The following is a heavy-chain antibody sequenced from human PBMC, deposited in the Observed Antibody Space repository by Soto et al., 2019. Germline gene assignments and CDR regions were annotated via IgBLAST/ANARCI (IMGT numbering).Heavy chain of an antibody. CDR3: ARGTRVRGIITNFDY. CDR2: ITAYNGDT. Sequence: QVQLVQSGAEVKKLGASVKVSCQASGYTFTSFGISWLRQAPGQGLEWMGWITAYNGDTNYAQKLQGRVSITTDTSTSTAYMELRSLRSDDTAVYYCARGTRVRGIITNFDYWGQGTLVTVSS. V-gene: IGHV1-18*01. D-gene: IGHD3-10*01. CDR1: GYTFTSFG. J-gene: IGHJ4*02.